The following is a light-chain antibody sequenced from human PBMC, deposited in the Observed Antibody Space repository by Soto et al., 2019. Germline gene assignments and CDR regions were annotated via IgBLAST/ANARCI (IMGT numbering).Light chain of an antibody. V-gene: IGKV2-28*01. CDR1: QSLLHSNGYKY. Sequence: DIVMTQSPLSLPVTPGEPASISCRSSQSLLHSNGYKYLDWYLQKPGQSPQLLSYLGSTRGSGVPGRFSGSGSGTNFTLNISGVEAEDVGIYYCMEGLQTSYTFGQGTKLEIK. J-gene: IGKJ2*01. CDR3: MEGLQTSYT. CDR2: LGS.